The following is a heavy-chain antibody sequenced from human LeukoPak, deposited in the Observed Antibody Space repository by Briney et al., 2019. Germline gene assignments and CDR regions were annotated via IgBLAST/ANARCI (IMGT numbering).Heavy chain of an antibody. V-gene: IGHV5-51*01. CDR3: ARRDDSKAFDY. D-gene: IGHD3-22*01. CDR2: IYPADSST. J-gene: IGHJ4*02. CDR1: GYSFATSW. Sequence: GESLKISCKGSGYSFATSWIGWVRQMPGKGLEWMGLIYPADSSTRYSPSFQGQITISADNSINTAYLQWSSLKASDTAMYYCARRDDSKAFDYWGPGNLGTVSS.